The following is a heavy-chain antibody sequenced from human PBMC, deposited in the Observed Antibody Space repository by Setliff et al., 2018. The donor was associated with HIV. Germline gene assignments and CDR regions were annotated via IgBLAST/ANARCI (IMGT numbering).Heavy chain of an antibody. CDR3: AREGGGYSGTYFNFPFDS. Sequence: GGSLRLSCAASGFTFSSYWMHWVRQAPGKGLVWVSRINSDGSSTSYADSVKGRFTISRDNAKNTLYLQMNSLRAEDTAVYYCAREGGGYSGTYFNFPFDSWGQGTLVTVSS. CDR1: GFTFSSYW. J-gene: IGHJ4*02. V-gene: IGHV3-74*01. D-gene: IGHD1-26*01. CDR2: INSDGSST.